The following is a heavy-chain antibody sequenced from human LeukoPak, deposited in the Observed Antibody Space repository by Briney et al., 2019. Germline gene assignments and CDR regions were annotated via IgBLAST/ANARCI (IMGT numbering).Heavy chain of an antibody. J-gene: IGHJ5*02. CDR1: GYTFTGYY. CDR3: ASHYYDSSGYRIQNWFDP. V-gene: IGHV1-2*02. Sequence: ASVKVSCKASGYTFTGYYMHWVRQAPGQGLEWMGWINPNSGGTNYAQKFQGRVTMTRDTSISTAYMELSRLRSDDTAVYYCASHYYDSSGYRIQNWFDPWGQGTLVTVSS. D-gene: IGHD3-22*01. CDR2: INPNSGGT.